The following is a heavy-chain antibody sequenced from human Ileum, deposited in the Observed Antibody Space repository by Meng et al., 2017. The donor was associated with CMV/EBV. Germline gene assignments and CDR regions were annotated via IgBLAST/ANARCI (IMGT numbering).Heavy chain of an antibody. Sequence: SCTASGYMCTGYYIHWVRQAPGQGLEWMGRIIPDNGDTNYAQKFQGRVIMTRDTAISTAYMELSSLRSDDTAVYYCARGGDDYGDYWGQGTLVTVSS. CDR3: ARGGDDYGDY. CDR2: IIPDNGDT. V-gene: IGHV1-2*06. D-gene: IGHD3-16*01. CDR1: GYMCTGYY. J-gene: IGHJ4*02.